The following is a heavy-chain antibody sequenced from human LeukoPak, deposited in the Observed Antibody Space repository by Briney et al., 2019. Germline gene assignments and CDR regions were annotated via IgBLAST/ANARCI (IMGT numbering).Heavy chain of an antibody. D-gene: IGHD6-19*01. Sequence: GGSLRLSCAASGFTFSSYAMHWVRQAPGKGLEWVAVISYDGSNKYYADSVKGRFTISRDNSKNTLYLQMNSLRAEDTAVYYCAKDEKTGYSSGWYGVDYWGQGTLVTVSS. CDR2: ISYDGSNK. CDR1: GFTFSSYA. V-gene: IGHV3-30-3*01. CDR3: AKDEKTGYSSGWYGVDY. J-gene: IGHJ4*02.